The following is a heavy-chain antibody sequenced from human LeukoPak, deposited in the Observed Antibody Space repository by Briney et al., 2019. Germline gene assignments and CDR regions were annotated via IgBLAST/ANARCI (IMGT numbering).Heavy chain of an antibody. D-gene: IGHD6-19*01. CDR3: AKSGYSSGWPYYFDF. J-gene: IGHJ4*02. CDR1: RFTFGSYA. Sequence: GGSLGLSCAASRFTFGSYAMSWVRQAPGKGLEWVSGISGSGGSTYYADSVKGRYTISRDNSKNTLYLQMNSPRAEDTAVYYCAKSGYSSGWPYYFDFWGQGTLVTVSS. CDR2: ISGSGGST. V-gene: IGHV3-23*01.